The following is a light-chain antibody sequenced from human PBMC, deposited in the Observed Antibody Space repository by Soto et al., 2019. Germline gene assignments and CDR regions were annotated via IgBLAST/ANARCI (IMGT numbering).Light chain of an antibody. Sequence: AIQMTQSPSSLSASVGDRVTITCRASQGIRNDLGWYQQKPGKAPKLLIYAASSLQSGVTSRFSGSGSGTDFTLTISSLQSEDFATYYCLQDYNYPPTFGGGTKVDIK. V-gene: IGKV1-6*01. J-gene: IGKJ4*01. CDR2: AAS. CDR1: QGIRND. CDR3: LQDYNYPPT.